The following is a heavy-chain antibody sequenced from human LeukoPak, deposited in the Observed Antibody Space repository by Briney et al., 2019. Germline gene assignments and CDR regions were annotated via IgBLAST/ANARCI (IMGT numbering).Heavy chain of an antibody. CDR1: GPSISSYY. D-gene: IGHD3-10*01. CDR3: ARVEELWFGVS. CDR2: IYSGGT. V-gene: IGHV4-59*13. J-gene: IGHJ5*02. Sequence: PSESLSLTRTVSGPSISSYYWSWIRQPPGKGLGWVVYIYSGGTNYTPSLKTRVTISVDTSKNQYSLKLSSVTAADTAVYYCARVEELWFGVSWGQGTLVTVSS.